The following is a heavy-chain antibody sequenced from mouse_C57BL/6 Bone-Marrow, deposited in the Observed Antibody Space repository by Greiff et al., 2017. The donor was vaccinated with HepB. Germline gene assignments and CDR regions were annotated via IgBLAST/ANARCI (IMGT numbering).Heavy chain of an antibody. Sequence: DVKLVESGGDLVKPGGSLKLSCAASGFTFSSYGMSWVRQTPDKRLEWVATISSGGSYTYYPDSVKGRFTISRDNAKNTLYLQMSSLKSEDTAMYYCASPKFAYWGQGTLVTVSA. V-gene: IGHV5-6*02. CDR3: ASPKFAY. CDR1: GFTFSSYG. CDR2: ISSGGSYT. J-gene: IGHJ3*01.